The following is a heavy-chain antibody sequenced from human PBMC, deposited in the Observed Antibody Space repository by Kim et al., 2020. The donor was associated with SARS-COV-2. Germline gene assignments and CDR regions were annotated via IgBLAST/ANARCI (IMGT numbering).Heavy chain of an antibody. CDR2: IYSGGST. V-gene: IGHV3-53*01. J-gene: IGHJ3*02. CDR1: GFTVSSNY. Sequence: GGSLRLSCAASGFTVSSNYMSWVRQAPGKGLEWVSVIYSGGSTYYADSVKGRFTISRDNSKNTLYLQMNSLRAEDTAVYYCARDLPRYAFDIWGQGTMVTVSS. CDR3: ARDLPRYAFDI.